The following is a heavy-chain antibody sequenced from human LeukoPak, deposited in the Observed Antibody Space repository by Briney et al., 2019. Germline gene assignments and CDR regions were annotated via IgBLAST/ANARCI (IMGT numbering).Heavy chain of an antibody. CDR2: TYYRSRWYN. V-gene: IGHV6-1*01. D-gene: IGHD3-9*01. J-gene: IGHJ4*02. CDR1: GDRISNSNDA. CDR3: ASQDYDILTGYYFDY. Sequence: SQTLSLTCVISGDRISNSNDAWNWIRQSPSRGLEWLGRTYYRSRWYNDYAVSVKSRITINPDTSKNQFSLQLNSVTPEDTAVYYCASQDYDILTGYYFDYWGQGTLVTVSS.